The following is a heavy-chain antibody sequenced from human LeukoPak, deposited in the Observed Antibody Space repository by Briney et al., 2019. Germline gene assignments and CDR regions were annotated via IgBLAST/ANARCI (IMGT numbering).Heavy chain of an antibody. CDR3: AREYDSSGENDY. CDR2: INPNSGGT. D-gene: IGHD3-22*01. V-gene: IGHV1-2*06. J-gene: IGHJ4*02. CDR1: GYTFTGYY. Sequence: ASVKVSCKASGYTFTGYYMHWVRQAPGQGLEWMGRINPNSGGTNYAQKFQGRVTMTRDTSISTAYMELSRLRSDDTAVYYCAREYDSSGENDYWGQGTLVTVSS.